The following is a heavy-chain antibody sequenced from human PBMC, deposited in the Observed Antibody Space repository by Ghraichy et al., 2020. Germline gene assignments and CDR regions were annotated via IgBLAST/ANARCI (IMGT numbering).Heavy chain of an antibody. Sequence: GGSLRLSCAASGFTFSSYAMSWVRQAPGKGLEWVSAISGSGGSTYYADSVKGRFTISRDNSKNTLYLQMNSLRAEDTAVYYCAKVLNPRSCGGDCYTSFDYWGQGTLVTVSS. D-gene: IGHD2-21*02. V-gene: IGHV3-23*01. CDR1: GFTFSSYA. CDR3: AKVLNPRSCGGDCYTSFDY. CDR2: ISGSGGST. J-gene: IGHJ4*02.